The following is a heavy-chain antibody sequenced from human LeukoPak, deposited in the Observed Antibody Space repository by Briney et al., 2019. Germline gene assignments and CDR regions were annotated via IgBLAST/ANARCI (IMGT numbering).Heavy chain of an antibody. CDR2: IIPILGIA. Sequence: ASVKVSCKASGGTFSSYAISWVRQAPGQGLEWMGRIIPILGIANYAQKFQGRVTITADKSTGTAYMELSSLRSEDTAVYYCASDTYCSGGSCYRASGYWGQGTLVTVSS. CDR1: GGTFSSYA. CDR3: ASDTYCSGGSCYRASGY. D-gene: IGHD2-15*01. J-gene: IGHJ4*02. V-gene: IGHV1-69*04.